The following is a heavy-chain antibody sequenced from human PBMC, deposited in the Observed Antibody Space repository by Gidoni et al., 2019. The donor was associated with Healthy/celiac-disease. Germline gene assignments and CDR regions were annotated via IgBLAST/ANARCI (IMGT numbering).Heavy chain of an antibody. CDR1: GGSISSSSSY. D-gene: IGHD3-3*01. CDR2: IYYSGST. V-gene: IGHV4-39*01. Sequence: QLQLQESGPGLVKPSETLSLTCTVSGGSISSSSSYWGWIRQPPGKGLEWIGSIYYSGSTYYNPSLKSRVTISVDTSKNQFSLKLSSVTAADTAVYYCARQYYDFWSGYYAPNYYFDYWGQGTLVTVSS. CDR3: ARQYYDFWSGYYAPNYYFDY. J-gene: IGHJ4*02.